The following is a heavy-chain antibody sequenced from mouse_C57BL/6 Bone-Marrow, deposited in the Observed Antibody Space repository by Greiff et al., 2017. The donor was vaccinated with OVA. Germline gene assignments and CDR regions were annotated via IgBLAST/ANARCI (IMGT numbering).Heavy chain of an antibody. CDR1: GYTFTSYW. V-gene: IGHV1-61*01. CDR3: ARYGSSWYFDV. D-gene: IGHD1-1*01. J-gene: IGHJ1*03. Sequence: QVQLQQPGAELVRPGSSVKLSCKASGYTFTSYWMDWVKQRPGQGLEWIGNIYPSDSETHYNQKFKDKATLTVDKSSSTAYMQLSSLTSEDSAVYYCARYGSSWYFDVWGTGTTVTVSS. CDR2: IYPSDSET.